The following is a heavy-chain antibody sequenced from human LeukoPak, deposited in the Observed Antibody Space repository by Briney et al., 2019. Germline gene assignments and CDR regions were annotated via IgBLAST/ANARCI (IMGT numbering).Heavy chain of an antibody. CDR2: IWSDGTNK. V-gene: IGHV3-33*06. J-gene: IGHJ4*02. CDR1: GFMFTHHG. Sequence: GGSLRLSCAASGFMFTHHGMHWVRQAPGKGLEWVAVIWSDGTNKFYSDSVKGRFAISRDNSNDMVYLQMNGLRVDDTAVYYCAKDIQRVFDYTNSLDSWGQGTLVIVSS. CDR3: AKDIQRVFDYTNSLDS. D-gene: IGHD4-11*01.